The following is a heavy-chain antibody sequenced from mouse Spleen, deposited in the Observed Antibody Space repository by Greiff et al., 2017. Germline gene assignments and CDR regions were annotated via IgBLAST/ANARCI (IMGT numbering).Heavy chain of an antibody. Sequence: VQLQQPGAELVMPGASVKLSCKASGYTFTSYWMHWVKQRPGQGLEWIGEIDPSDSYTNYNQKFKGKATLTVDKSSSTAYMQLSSLTSEDSAVYYCARKRDGNFSLDYWGQGTTLTVSS. V-gene: IGHV1-69*01. CDR3: ARKRDGNFSLDY. CDR2: IDPSDSYT. CDR1: GYTFTSYW. D-gene: IGHD2-1*01. J-gene: IGHJ2*01.